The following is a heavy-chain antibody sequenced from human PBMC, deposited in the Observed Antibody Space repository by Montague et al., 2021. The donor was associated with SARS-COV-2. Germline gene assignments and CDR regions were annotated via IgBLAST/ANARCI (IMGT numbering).Heavy chain of an antibody. CDR1: GDSVSSNSAA. V-gene: IGHV6-1*01. D-gene: IGHD3-10*01. J-gene: IGHJ4*02. CDR3: ARGGWGAPGTGRLFDY. Sequence: CAISGDSVSSNSAAWNWIRQSPSRGLEWLGRTYYRSKWYNDYAVSVKSRITINPDTSKNQFSLQLNSVTPEDTAVYCCARGGWGAPGTGRLFDYWGQGTLVTVSS. CDR2: TYYRSKWYN.